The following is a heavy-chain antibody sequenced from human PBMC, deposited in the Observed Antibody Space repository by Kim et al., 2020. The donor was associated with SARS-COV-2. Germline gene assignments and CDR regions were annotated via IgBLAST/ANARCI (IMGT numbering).Heavy chain of an antibody. CDR1: GFTFSNYA. CDR2: TYGGGGGT. V-gene: IGHV3-23*03. J-gene: IGHJ4*02. D-gene: IGHD3-16*01. Sequence: GGSLRLSCAASGFTFSNYAMNWVRQAPRKGLEWVSVTYGGGGGTYYADSVKGRFSISRDDSKNTLYLQMNNLGAEDTAVYYCVKDQVSSGCAVWGFDLWGQGTLVTVSS. CDR3: VKDQVSSGCAVWGFDL.